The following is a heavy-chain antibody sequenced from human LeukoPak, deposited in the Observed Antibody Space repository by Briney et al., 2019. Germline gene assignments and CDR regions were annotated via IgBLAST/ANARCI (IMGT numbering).Heavy chain of an antibody. Sequence: SVKVSCKASGGTFSSYAISWVRQAPGQGLEWMGGIIPIFGTANYAQKFQGRVTITADKSTSTAYMELSSLRSEDTAVYYCASRSLIHGDTGPYDYWGQGTLVTVSS. D-gene: IGHD4-17*01. V-gene: IGHV1-69*06. CDR2: IIPIFGTA. J-gene: IGHJ4*02. CDR3: ASRSLIHGDTGPYDY. CDR1: GGTFSSYA.